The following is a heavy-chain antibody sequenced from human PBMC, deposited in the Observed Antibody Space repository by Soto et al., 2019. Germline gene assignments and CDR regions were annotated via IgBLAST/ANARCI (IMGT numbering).Heavy chain of an antibody. CDR2: IYYSGST. Sequence: PSETLSLTCTVSGGSISSYYWIWIRQPPGKGLEWIGYIYYSGSTNYNPSLKSRVTISVDTSKNQFSLKLSSVTAADTAVYYCARVTRVVVTGAIDNWFDPWGQGTLVTVSS. CDR3: ARVTRVVVTGAIDNWFDP. V-gene: IGHV4-59*01. J-gene: IGHJ5*02. D-gene: IGHD2-21*02. CDR1: GGSISSYY.